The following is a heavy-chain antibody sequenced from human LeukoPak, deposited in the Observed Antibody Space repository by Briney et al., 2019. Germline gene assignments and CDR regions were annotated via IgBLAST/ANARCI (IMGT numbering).Heavy chain of an antibody. J-gene: IGHJ4*02. CDR1: GFTFSSYG. CDR3: ARDPALLYDFWSGYSRTFDY. D-gene: IGHD3-3*01. Sequence: GRSLRLSCAASGFTFSSYGMHWVRQAPGKGLEWVGVIWYDGSNKYYADSVKGRFTISRDNSKNTLYLQMNSLRAEDTAVYYCARDPALLYDFWSGYSRTFDYWGQGTLVTVSS. V-gene: IGHV3-33*01. CDR2: IWYDGSNK.